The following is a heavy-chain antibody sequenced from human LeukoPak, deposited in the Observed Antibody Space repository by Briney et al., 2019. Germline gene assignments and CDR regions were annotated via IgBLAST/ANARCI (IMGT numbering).Heavy chain of an antibody. CDR2: ISSTGSYI. Sequence: GGSLRLSCAASGFTFSNYPMNWVRQAPGKGLEWVSSISSTGSYIYYADSVRGRFTLSRDNAKESLYLRMDSLRAEDTAVYYCARATGESSGYSYEYFDYWGQGTLVTVSS. D-gene: IGHD3-22*01. J-gene: IGHJ4*02. CDR3: ARATGESSGYSYEYFDY. CDR1: GFTFSNYP. V-gene: IGHV3-21*01.